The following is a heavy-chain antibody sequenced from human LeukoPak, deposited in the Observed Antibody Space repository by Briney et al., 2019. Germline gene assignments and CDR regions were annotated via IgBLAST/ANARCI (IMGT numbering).Heavy chain of an antibody. D-gene: IGHD3-22*01. CDR2: ISAYNGNT. Sequence: ASVKVSCKASGYTFTSYGISWVRQAPGQGLEWMGWISAYNGNTNYAQKLQGRVTMTTDTSTSTAYMELRSLRSDDTAVYYCARDGDRYYYDSSGYYLPCHWFDPWGQGTLSPSPQ. CDR1: GYTFTSYG. J-gene: IGHJ5*02. CDR3: ARDGDRYYYDSSGYYLPCHWFDP. V-gene: IGHV1-18*01.